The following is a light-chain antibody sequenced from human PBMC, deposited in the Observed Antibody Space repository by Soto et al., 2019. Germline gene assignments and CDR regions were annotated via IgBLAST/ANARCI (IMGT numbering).Light chain of an antibody. J-gene: IGKJ1*01. Sequence: EIVLTQSPGTLSLSPGERATLSCRASQSVTNNYLDWYQQKPGQAPRLLIADASRRATGIPDRFSGSGSGTDFTLTISRLEPEDFAVYYCQQCARSPLTFGQGTKVEMK. CDR1: QSVTNNY. CDR2: DAS. V-gene: IGKV3-20*01. CDR3: QQCARSPLT.